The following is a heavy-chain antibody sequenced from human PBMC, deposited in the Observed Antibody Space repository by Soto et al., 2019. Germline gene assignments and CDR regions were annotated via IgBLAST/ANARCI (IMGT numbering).Heavy chain of an antibody. CDR3: ARGPSSSWYFHYYGMDV. Sequence: EVQLVESGGGLVQPGGSLRLSCAASGFTFSSYDMHWVRQATGKGMEWVSAIGTAGDTYYPGSVKGRFTISRENAKNSLDLQMNSLRAGDTAVYYCARGPSSSWYFHYYGMDVWGQGTTVTVSS. CDR2: IGTAGDT. D-gene: IGHD6-13*01. CDR1: GFTFSSYD. V-gene: IGHV3-13*04. J-gene: IGHJ6*02.